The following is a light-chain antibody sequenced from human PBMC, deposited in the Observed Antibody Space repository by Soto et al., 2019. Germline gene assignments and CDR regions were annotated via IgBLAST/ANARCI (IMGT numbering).Light chain of an antibody. J-gene: IGKJ5*01. Sequence: DIQLTQSPSFLSASVGDRVTITCRASQDINTYLAWYQQKPVKAPKLLIFAASTLQNGVPSRFSGSGSGTGLTVRIKSLQPEDFATYCCQLRKSYPITFGQRTRLEVK. CDR3: QLRKSYPIT. V-gene: IGKV1-9*01. CDR1: QDINTY. CDR2: AAS.